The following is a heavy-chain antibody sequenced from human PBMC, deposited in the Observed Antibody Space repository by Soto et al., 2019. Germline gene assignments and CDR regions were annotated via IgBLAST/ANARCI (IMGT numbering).Heavy chain of an antibody. CDR3: AHYTTDTYFDV. CDR1: GFSLYTGGVG. J-gene: IGHJ6*04. D-gene: IGHD1-1*01. Sequence: QITLKESSPTLVKPTQTLTLTCSFSGFSLYTGGVGVGWICQPPGKALEWLALFYWDDTRRYNPSQKNTLTIAKDTSENQVVLTVTDMGPVDTGTYFCAHYTTDTYFDVWGKGATVTVSS. CDR2: FYWDDTR. V-gene: IGHV2-5*02.